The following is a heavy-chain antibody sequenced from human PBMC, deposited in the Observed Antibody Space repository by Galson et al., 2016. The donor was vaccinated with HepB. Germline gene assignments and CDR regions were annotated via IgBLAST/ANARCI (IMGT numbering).Heavy chain of an antibody. CDR1: GGSISSGGYY. CDR3: ARSPGTIFGIVSLLDL. D-gene: IGHD3-3*01. J-gene: IGHJ5*02. Sequence: TLSLTCTVSGGSISSGGYYRSWLRQHPGKGLEWIGYTHHSGSTYYSPSLKIRLAKSVDTSKNKFPLNLSSVTAADTAVYYCARSPGTIFGIVSLLDLWGQGTLVTVSS. V-gene: IGHV4-31*03. CDR2: THHSGST.